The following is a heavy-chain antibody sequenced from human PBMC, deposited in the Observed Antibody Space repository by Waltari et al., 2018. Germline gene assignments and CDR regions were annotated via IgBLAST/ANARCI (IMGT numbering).Heavy chain of an antibody. CDR2: TKNRGNSHIT. CDR1: GFTFTDHY. Sequence: EVKLVESGGGLVQPGGSLRLSCVGSGFTFTDHYMDWVRQAPGKGLEWVSRTKNRGNSHITDYAASVKGRFIGSRDDSKNSLYLQMNNLQTEDTAVYYCARDTATALDSWGQGTLVIVSS. D-gene: IGHD1-1*01. CDR3: ARDTATALDS. V-gene: IGHV3-72*01. J-gene: IGHJ5*01.